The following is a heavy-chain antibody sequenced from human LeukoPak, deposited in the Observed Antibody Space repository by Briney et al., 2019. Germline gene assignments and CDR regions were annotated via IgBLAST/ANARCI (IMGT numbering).Heavy chain of an antibody. J-gene: IGHJ1*01. Sequence: GGSLRLSCAAYGFTLSGYWMSWVRQAPGKGLEWVANINQDGSEKYYVDSVKGRFTISRDNAKNSLFLQMGSLRVEDTAVYYCARESTAGYNSSWYGFRNWGQGTLVSVSS. D-gene: IGHD6-13*01. V-gene: IGHV3-7*01. CDR1: GFTLSGYW. CDR2: INQDGSEK. CDR3: ARESTAGYNSSWYGFRN.